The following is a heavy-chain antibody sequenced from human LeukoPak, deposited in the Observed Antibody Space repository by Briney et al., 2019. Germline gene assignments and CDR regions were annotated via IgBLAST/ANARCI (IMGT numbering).Heavy chain of an antibody. CDR2: IYYSGST. CDR1: GGSISSSSYY. J-gene: IGHJ6*03. V-gene: IGHV4-39*01. CDR3: ARHLGSLYDFHLYYYYYMYV. D-gene: IGHD5/OR15-5a*01. Sequence: SEALSLTCTVSGGSISSSSYYWGWIRQPPGKGLEWIGSIYYSGSTYYNPSLKSRVTISVDTSKNQFSLKLSSVTAADTAVYYCARHLGSLYDFHLYYYYYMYVWDKGTTVTVSS.